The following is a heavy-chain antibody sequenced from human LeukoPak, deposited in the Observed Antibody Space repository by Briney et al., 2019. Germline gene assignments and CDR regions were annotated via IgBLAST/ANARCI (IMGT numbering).Heavy chain of an antibody. V-gene: IGHV4-59*11. CDR2: ISYIGTT. Sequence: SETLSLTCAVSDDSFSSHYWTWIRQPPGKGLEWIGYISYIGTTNYNPSLKSRVTISVDTSKNQFSLKLSSVTAADTAVYYCARGGYSYGNYYYYYMDVWGKGTTVTVSS. D-gene: IGHD5-18*01. CDR3: ARGGYSYGNYYYYYMDV. CDR1: DDSFSSHY. J-gene: IGHJ6*03.